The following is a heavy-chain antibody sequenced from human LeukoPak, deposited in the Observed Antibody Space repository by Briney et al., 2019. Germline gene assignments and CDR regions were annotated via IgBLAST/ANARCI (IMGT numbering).Heavy chain of an antibody. J-gene: IGHJ4*02. V-gene: IGHV1-18*04. D-gene: IGHD3-9*01. CDR1: GYTFPSYG. CDR3: ARDQARILTGYYPFDY. Sequence: ASVKVPCKPSGYTFPSYGISWVRQAPEQGLKWMEWISPSNGNTNYPQKLQGRFTMTTATSTSTAYMELRRLRSADTAVYSCARDQARILTGYYPFDYWGQGTLVTVSS. CDR2: ISPSNGNT.